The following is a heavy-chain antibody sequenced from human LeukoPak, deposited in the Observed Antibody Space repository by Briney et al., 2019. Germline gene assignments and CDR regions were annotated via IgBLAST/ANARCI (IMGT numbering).Heavy chain of an antibody. CDR1: GFTFSSYD. D-gene: IGHD2/OR15-2a*01. V-gene: IGHV3-30*02. Sequence: PGGSLRLSCAASGFTFSSYDMHWVRQAPGKGLECVAFIRYNGGFNYYADSVKGRFTISRDNSKNTLYLQMNSLRAEDTAVYYCARQAISTTRYYMDVWGKGTTVTVSS. CDR3: ARQAISTTRYYMDV. J-gene: IGHJ6*03. CDR2: IRYNGGFN.